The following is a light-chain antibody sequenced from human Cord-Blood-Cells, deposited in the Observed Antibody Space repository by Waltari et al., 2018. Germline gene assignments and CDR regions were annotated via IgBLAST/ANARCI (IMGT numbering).Light chain of an antibody. CDR2: GAS. CDR3: QQYNNWLIT. CDR1: QSVSRN. V-gene: IGKV3-15*01. Sequence: EIVMTQSPATLSVSPGERATLSCRASQSVSRNFAWYQQKPGQAPRLLIYGASTRATGIPARFSGSGSGTEFTLTISSLQSEDFAVYYCQQYNNWLITFGQGTRLEIK. J-gene: IGKJ5*01.